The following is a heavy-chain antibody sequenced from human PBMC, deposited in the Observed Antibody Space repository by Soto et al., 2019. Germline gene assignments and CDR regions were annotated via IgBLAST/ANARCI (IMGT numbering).Heavy chain of an antibody. CDR3: AREGRAYPLTSAYFDY. J-gene: IGHJ4*02. Sequence: QVQLVQSGAEVKKPGASVKVSCKASGYTFTSYAMHWVRQAPGQRLEWMGWINAGNGNTKYSQQFQGRFTITRDTSAITAYMELSSLRSEDTSVYYCAREGRAYPLTSAYFDYWGQGTLVTGSS. D-gene: IGHD3-16*01. CDR2: INAGNGNT. V-gene: IGHV1-3*01. CDR1: GYTFTSYA.